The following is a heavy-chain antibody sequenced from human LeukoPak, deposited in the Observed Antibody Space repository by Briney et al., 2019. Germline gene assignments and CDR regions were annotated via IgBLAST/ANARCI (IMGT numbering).Heavy chain of an antibody. Sequence: SETLSLTCIVSGGSINSYYWSWIRQPPGKGLEWIAYIDDSGNTNYNPSLKSRVTISVDTSRNEFFLKVNYVTAADTAVYYCARDGDYDTGSYYRGCIDSWGQGTPVTVSP. CDR2: IDDSGNT. CDR3: ARDGDYDTGSYYRGCIDS. V-gene: IGHV4-59*12. CDR1: GGSINSYY. J-gene: IGHJ4*02. D-gene: IGHD3-10*01.